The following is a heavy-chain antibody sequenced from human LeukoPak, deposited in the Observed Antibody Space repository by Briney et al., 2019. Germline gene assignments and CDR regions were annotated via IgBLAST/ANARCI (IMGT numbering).Heavy chain of an antibody. CDR1: GFTFSSYG. CDR3: AKDLPYSGSYGGAFDI. Sequence: HTGGSLRLSCAASGFTFSSYGMHWVRQAPGKGLEWVAVISYDGSNKYYADSVKGRFTISRDNSKNTLYLQMNSLRAEDTAVYYCAKDLPYSGSYGGAFDIWGQGTMVTVSS. J-gene: IGHJ3*02. CDR2: ISYDGSNK. D-gene: IGHD1-26*01. V-gene: IGHV3-30*18.